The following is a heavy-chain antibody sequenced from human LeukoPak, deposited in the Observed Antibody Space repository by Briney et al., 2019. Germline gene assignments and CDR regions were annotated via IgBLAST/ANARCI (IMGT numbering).Heavy chain of an antibody. J-gene: IGHJ4*02. CDR3: ARGLGYSSGWLTHFDY. V-gene: IGHV1-69*05. CDR2: IIPIFGTA. Sequence: SVKVSCKASGGTFSSYAISWVRQAPGQGLEWMGRIIPIFGTANYAQKFQGRVTITTDESTGTAYMELSSLRSEDTAVYYCARGLGYSSGWLTHFDYWGQGTLATVSS. CDR1: GGTFSSYA. D-gene: IGHD6-19*01.